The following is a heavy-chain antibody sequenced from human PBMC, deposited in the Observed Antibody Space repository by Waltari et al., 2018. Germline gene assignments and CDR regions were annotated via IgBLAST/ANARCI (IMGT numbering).Heavy chain of an antibody. V-gene: IGHV4-34*01. D-gene: IGHD6-19*01. CDR3: AKDRDEGSGWPIEYFQH. Sequence: QVQLQQWGAGLLKPSETLSLTCAVYGGSFSGYYWSWIRQPPGKGLEWIGEINHSGSTNYNPSLKSRVTISVDTSKNQFSLKLSSVTAADTAVYYCAKDRDEGSGWPIEYFQHWGQGTLVTVSS. CDR1: GGSFSGYY. CDR2: INHSGST. J-gene: IGHJ1*01.